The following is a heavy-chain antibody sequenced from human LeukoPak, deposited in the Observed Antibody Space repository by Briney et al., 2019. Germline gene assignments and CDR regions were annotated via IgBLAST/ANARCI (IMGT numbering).Heavy chain of an antibody. D-gene: IGHD3-22*01. V-gene: IGHV4-59*01. CDR3: ARGGGVTYYDSTGYLWYFDY. CDR1: GGSISDYY. J-gene: IGHJ4*01. Sequence: PSETLSLTCTVSGGSISDYYWSWIRQPPGKGLEWIGYVYYSGSTSYNPSLKSRVTISVDTSKNQFSLELSSVTAADTAVYYCARGGGVTYYDSTGYLWYFDYWGQGTLVTVSS. CDR2: VYYSGST.